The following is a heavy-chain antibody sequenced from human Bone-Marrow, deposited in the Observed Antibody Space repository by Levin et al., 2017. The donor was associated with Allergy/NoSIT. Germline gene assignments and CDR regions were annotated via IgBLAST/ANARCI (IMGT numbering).Heavy chain of an antibody. CDR1: GITVRSNY. V-gene: IGHV3-53*01. J-gene: IGHJ4*02. CDR3: ASKAYHSSGFYFEY. D-gene: IGHD3-22*01. CDR2: IYSGGKS. Sequence: ETLSLTCAASGITVRSNYMSSVRQAPGKGLEWVSVIYSGGKSKYADSVKGRFTISSDNSKNTLYLRMNSLRAEDTAVYFCASKAYHSSGFYFEYWGQGTLVTVSS.